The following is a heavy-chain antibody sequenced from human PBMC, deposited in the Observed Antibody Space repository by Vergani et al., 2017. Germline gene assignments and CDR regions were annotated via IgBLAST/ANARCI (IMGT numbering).Heavy chain of an antibody. CDR3: VGDGDSSEGDGMDV. J-gene: IGHJ6*02. CDR1: GGSFSGYY. D-gene: IGHD6-19*01. V-gene: IGHV4-34*01. CDR2: INHSGST. Sequence: QVQLQQWGAGLLKPSETLSLTCAVYGGSFSGYYWSWIRQPPGKGLEWIGEINHSGSTNYNPTLKSRVTISVDTSKNPFSLKLRSVTAAGTAVYYWVGDGDSSEGDGMDVWGQGP.